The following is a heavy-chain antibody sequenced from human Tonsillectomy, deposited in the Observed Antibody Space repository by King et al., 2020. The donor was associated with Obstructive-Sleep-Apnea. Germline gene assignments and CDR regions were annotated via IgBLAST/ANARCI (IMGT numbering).Heavy chain of an antibody. V-gene: IGHV4-30-2*01. CDR1: GGSISSAGDS. J-gene: IGHJ4*02. D-gene: IGHD2-2*01. CDR2: IYQRGST. CDR3: AREGFCTSTSCFSD. Sequence: QLQESGSGLVKPSQTLSLNCAVSGGSISSAGDSWSWIRQPPGKGLEWIGYIYQRGSTSYNPSLKSRVTISVDRSKNQFSLKLTSVTAADTAVYYCAREGFCTSTSCFSDWGQGTLVTVSS.